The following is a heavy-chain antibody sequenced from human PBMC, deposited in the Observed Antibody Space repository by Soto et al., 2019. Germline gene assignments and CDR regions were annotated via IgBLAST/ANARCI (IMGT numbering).Heavy chain of an antibody. V-gene: IGHV3-53*01. J-gene: IGHJ4*02. CDR1: GFTVSSNY. CDR2: IYSGGST. CDR3: ARGLLGVATGDY. Sequence: EVQLVESGGGLIQPWGSLRLSCAASGFTVSSNYMSWVRQAPGKGLEWVSVIYSGGSTYYADSVKGRFTISRDNSKNTLYFQMNSLRAEDTAVYYCARGLLGVATGDYWGQGTLVTVSS. D-gene: IGHD5-12*01.